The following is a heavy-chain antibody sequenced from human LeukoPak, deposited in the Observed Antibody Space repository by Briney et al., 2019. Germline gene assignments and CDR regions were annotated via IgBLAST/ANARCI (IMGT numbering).Heavy chain of an antibody. Sequence: SQTLSLTCTVPGGSISSGGYYWSWIRQHPGKGLEWIGYIYYSGSTYYNPSLKSRVTISVDTSKNQFSLKLSSVTAADTAVYYCARDVDYGGNRYFDYWGQGTLVTVSS. V-gene: IGHV4-31*03. J-gene: IGHJ4*02. CDR2: IYYSGST. CDR3: ARDVDYGGNRYFDY. D-gene: IGHD4-23*01. CDR1: GGSISSGGYY.